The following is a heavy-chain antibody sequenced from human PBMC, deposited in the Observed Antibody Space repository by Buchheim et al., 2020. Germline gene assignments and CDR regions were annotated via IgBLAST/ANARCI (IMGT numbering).Heavy chain of an antibody. Sequence: EVQLVESGGGLVQPGGSLRLSCAASGFTFSSYSMNWVRQAPGKGLEWVSYISSSSTIYYADSVKGRFTISRDNAKNSLYLQMNSLRAEDTAVYYCARGPNYYYYYMDVWGKGTT. V-gene: IGHV3-48*01. CDR2: ISSSSTI. J-gene: IGHJ6*03. CDR3: ARGPNYYYYYMDV. CDR1: GFTFSSYS.